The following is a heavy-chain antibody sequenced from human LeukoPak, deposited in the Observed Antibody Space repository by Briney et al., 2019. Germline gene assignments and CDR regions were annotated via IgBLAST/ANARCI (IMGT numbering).Heavy chain of an antibody. CDR2: LSNTGNI. Sequence: PGGSLRLSCAASGFTFSSYGMNWVRQAPGKGLEWLSYLSNTGNIHYAQSVKGRFTISRDNAKSSLYLQMNSLRAEDTAVYYCAKAGLRNSGYGLDFDYWGQGTLVTVSS. CDR3: AKAGLRNSGYGLDFDY. V-gene: IGHV3-21*04. CDR1: GFTFSSYG. J-gene: IGHJ4*02. D-gene: IGHD5-12*01.